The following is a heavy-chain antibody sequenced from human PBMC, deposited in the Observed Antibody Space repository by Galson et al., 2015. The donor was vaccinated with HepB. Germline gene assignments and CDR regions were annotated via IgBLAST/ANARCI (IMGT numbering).Heavy chain of an antibody. CDR2: IDYSGST. CDR1: GGSISSSSYY. Sequence: SETLSLTCTVSGGSISSSSYYWAWIRQPPGKGLEWIGSIDYSGSTYYNPSLKSRVTIFVDTSRNQFSLKLSSVTAADTAVYYCARHTNRNVRDRLDPWGQGTLVTVSS. J-gene: IGHJ5*02. V-gene: IGHV4-39*01. D-gene: IGHD1-1*01. CDR3: ARHTNRNVRDRLDP.